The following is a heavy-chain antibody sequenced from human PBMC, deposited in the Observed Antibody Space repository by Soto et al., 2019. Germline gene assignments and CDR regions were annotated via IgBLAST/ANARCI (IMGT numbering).Heavy chain of an antibody. V-gene: IGHV3-23*01. CDR3: ANALEAAMVTYGMDV. CDR2: ISGSGGST. J-gene: IGHJ6*02. D-gene: IGHD5-18*01. CDR1: GFTFSSYA. Sequence: EVQLLESGGGLVQPGGSLRLSCAASGFTFSSYAMSWVRQAPGKGLEWVSAISGSGGSTYYADSVKGRFTISRDNSKNTLYLQMNSLRAEDTAVYYCANALEAAMVTYGMDVWGQGTTVTVSS.